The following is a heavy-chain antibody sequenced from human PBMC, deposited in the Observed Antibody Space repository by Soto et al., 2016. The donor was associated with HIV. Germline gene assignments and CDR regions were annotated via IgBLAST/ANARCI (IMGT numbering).Heavy chain of an antibody. CDR1: GFTFSSYA. D-gene: IGHD1-26*01. V-gene: IGHV3-23*01. CDR3: AKDYAGVVGARTLDY. CDR2: ISGSGGST. Sequence: EVQLLESGGGLVQPGGPVRLSCAASGFTFSSYAMSWVRQAPGKGLEWVSAISGSGGSTYYADSVKGRFTISRDNSKNTLYLQMNSLRAEDTAVYYCAKDYAGVVGARTLDYWGQGTLVTVSS. J-gene: IGHJ4*02.